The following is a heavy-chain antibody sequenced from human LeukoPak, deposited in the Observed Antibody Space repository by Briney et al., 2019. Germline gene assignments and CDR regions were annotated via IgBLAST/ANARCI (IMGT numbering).Heavy chain of an antibody. CDR2: ISGSGGST. V-gene: IGHV3-23*01. Sequence: PGGSLRLSCAASGFTFSTYAMSWVRQAPGKGLEWVSTISGSGGSTYYVDSVKGRFTISRDNSKNTLYLQTNSLRAEDTAVYYCAKNYYDILTAQIGWGQGMLVTDSS. CDR1: GFTFSTYA. D-gene: IGHD3-9*01. J-gene: IGHJ4*02. CDR3: AKNYYDILTAQIG.